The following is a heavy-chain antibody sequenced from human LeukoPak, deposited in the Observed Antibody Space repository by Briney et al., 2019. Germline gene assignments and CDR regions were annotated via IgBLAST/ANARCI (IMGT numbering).Heavy chain of an antibody. D-gene: IGHD2-21*02. Sequence: SETLSLTCTVSGYSISSGYYWGWIRQPPGKGLEWIGSIYHSGSTYYNPSLKSRVTISVDTSKNQFSLKLSSVTAADTAVYYCARVGGGDYSFDYWGQGTLVTVSS. CDR1: GYSISSGYY. V-gene: IGHV4-38-2*02. CDR3: ARVGGGDYSFDY. J-gene: IGHJ4*02. CDR2: IYHSGST.